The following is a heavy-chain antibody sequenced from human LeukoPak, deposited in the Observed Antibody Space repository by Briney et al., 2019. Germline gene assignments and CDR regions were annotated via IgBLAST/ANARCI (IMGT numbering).Heavy chain of an antibody. V-gene: IGHV1-18*01. D-gene: IGHD1-26*01. J-gene: IGHJ6*02. CDR2: ISIFNGNT. Sequence: ASVKVSCQASGYTFTTYGITWVRQAAGQGLGWMGWISIFNGNTNYAQELQGRVTMTTDTSTSTANMELSRLRSEDTAVYYCARDRLVGATDYYYGMDVWGQGTTVTVSS. CDR1: GYTFTTYG. CDR3: ARDRLVGATDYYYGMDV.